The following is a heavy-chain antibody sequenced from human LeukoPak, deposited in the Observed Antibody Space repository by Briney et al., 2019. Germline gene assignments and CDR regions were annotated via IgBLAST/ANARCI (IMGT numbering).Heavy chain of an antibody. CDR3: AQARVFDY. CDR2: NNPTGST. CDR1: GGSFSGYY. Sequence: SETLSLTCAVYGGSFSGYYWGCIRHPPGKGLEWITNNNPTGSTHYTMSLNSRITLSVDTSNTQFSPKPSSVNAAGADVYYCAQARVFDYWGQGTMVTVSS. D-gene: IGHD6-6*01. J-gene: IGHJ4*02. V-gene: IGHV4-34*01.